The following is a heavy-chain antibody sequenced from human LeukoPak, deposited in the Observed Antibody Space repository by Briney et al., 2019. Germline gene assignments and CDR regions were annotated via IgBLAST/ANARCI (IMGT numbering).Heavy chain of an antibody. Sequence: PGGSLRLSCAASGFTFGAYAMIWVRQAPGKGLEWVSGISSGGVSTYYTDFVKGRFTISRDNSKNTLFLQMNSLRTEDTAVYYCAKARSTVTTPDYWGQGTLVAVSS. CDR3: AKARSTVTTPDY. J-gene: IGHJ4*02. CDR1: GFTFGAYA. CDR2: ISSGGVST. D-gene: IGHD4-17*01. V-gene: IGHV3-23*01.